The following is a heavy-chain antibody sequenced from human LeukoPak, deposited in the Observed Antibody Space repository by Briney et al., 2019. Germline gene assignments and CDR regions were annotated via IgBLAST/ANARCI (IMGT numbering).Heavy chain of an antibody. V-gene: IGHV4-34*01. CDR1: GGSFSGYY. CDR3: VTYYYGSSAPKRNY. CDR2: INHSGST. Sequence: SETLSLTCAVYGGSFSGYYWSWIRQPPGKGLEWIGEINHSGSTNYNPSLKSRVTISVDTSKKQFSLKLSSVTAADTAVYYCVTYYYGSSAPKRNYWGQGILVTVSS. J-gene: IGHJ4*02. D-gene: IGHD3-22*01.